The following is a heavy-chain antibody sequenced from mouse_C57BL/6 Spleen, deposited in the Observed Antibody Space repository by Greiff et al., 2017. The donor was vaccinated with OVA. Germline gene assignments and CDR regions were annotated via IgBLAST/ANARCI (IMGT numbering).Heavy chain of an antibody. CDR1: GFTFSSYT. V-gene: IGHV5-9*01. CDR3: AIYGDYWYFDV. J-gene: IGHJ1*03. D-gene: IGHD2-13*01. CDR2: ISGGGGNT. Sequence: EVKLMESGGGLVKPGGSLKLSCAASGFTFSSYTMSWVRQTPEKRLEWVATISGGGGNTYYPDSVKGRFTISRDNAKNTLYLQMSSLRSEDTALYYCAIYGDYWYFDVWGTGTTVTVSS.